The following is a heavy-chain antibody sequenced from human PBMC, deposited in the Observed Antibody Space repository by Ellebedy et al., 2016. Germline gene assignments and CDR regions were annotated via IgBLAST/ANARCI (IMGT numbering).Heavy chain of an antibody. CDR1: GFSFSNYF. CDR3: YYGHYSGY. V-gene: IGHV3-23*01. J-gene: IGHJ4*02. D-gene: IGHD4-17*01. CDR2: ISGDGDTT. Sequence: GGSLRLXXATSGFSFSNYFMTWIRRAPGKGLEWISTISGDGDTTFSADSVKGRFTISRDNSRNTLYLQMDSLRAADTAVYYCYYGHYSGYWGQGTLVTVSS.